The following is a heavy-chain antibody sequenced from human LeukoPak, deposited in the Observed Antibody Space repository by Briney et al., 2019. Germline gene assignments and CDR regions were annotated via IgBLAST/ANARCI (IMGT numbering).Heavy chain of an antibody. CDR2: IYHSGST. D-gene: IGHD6-19*01. CDR1: GCSISSGYY. J-gene: IGHJ5*02. V-gene: IGHV4-38-2*02. CDR3: ARGKPGGIAVAGPNWFDP. Sequence: SETLSLTCTVSGCSISSGYYWGWIGQPPGKGLEWIGSIYHSGSTYYNPSLKSRVTISVDTSKNQFSLKLSSVTAADTAVYYCARGKPGGIAVAGPNWFDPWGQGTLVTVSS.